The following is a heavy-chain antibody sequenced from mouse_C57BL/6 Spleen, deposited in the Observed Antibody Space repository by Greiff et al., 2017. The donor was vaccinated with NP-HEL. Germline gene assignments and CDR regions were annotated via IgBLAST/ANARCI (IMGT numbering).Heavy chain of an antibody. CDR1: GFTFSSYG. D-gene: IGHD2-3*01. CDR2: ISSGGSYT. J-gene: IGHJ4*01. Sequence: EVKLVESGGDLVKPGGSLKLSCAASGFTFSSYGMSWVRQTPDKRLEWVATISSGGSYTYYPDTVKGRFTISRDNAKNTLYLQMSSMKSEDTAMYYSARHRGYDGCYDGAMGDWGQGTSVTVSS. CDR3: ARHRGYDGCYDGAMGD. V-gene: IGHV5-6*02.